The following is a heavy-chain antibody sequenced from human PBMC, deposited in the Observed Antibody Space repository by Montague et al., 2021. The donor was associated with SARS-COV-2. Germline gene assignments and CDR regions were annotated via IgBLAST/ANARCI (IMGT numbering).Heavy chain of an antibody. J-gene: IGHJ3*02. Sequence: SLRLSCAASGFTFSNYDMNWVRQAPGKGPEWISYISTSAYTTSYAGSVKGRFTISRDNGKNSLYLQMNRLRVEETAVYYCTRNYRSIVGDGLDIWGQGTSVTVSS. D-gene: IGHD3-16*02. CDR1: GFTFSNYD. CDR3: TRNYRSIVGDGLDI. CDR2: ISTSAYTT. V-gene: IGHV3-48*03.